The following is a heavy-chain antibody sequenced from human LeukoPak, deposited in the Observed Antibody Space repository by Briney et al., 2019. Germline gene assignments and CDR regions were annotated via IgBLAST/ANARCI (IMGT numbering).Heavy chain of an antibody. CDR2: IYHSGST. Sequence: SETLSLTCTVSGGSISSYYWSWIRQPPGKGLEWIGYIYHSGSTNYNPSLKSRVTISVDTSKNQFSLKLSSVTAADTAVYYCASLGEWYYYGSGSNYNWFDPWGQGTLVTVSS. CDR3: ASLGEWYYYGSGSNYNWFDP. V-gene: IGHV4-59*01. CDR1: GGSISSYY. J-gene: IGHJ5*02. D-gene: IGHD3-10*01.